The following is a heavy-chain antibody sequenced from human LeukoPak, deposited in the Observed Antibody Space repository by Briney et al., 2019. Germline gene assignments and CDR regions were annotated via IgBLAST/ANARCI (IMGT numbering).Heavy chain of an antibody. V-gene: IGHV3-30-3*01. J-gene: IGHJ4*02. D-gene: IGHD6-19*01. CDR1: GFTFSSYA. CDR2: ISYDGSNK. Sequence: GGSLRLSCAASGFTFSSYAMHWVRQAPGKGLEWVAVISYDGSNKYHADSVKGRFTISRDNSKNTLYLQMNSLRAEDTAVYYCARGQWLADLDYWGLGTLVTVSS. CDR3: ARGQWLADLDY.